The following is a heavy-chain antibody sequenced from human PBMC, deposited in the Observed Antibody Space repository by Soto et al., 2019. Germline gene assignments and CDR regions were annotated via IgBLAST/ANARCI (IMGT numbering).Heavy chain of an antibody. CDR3: TRGGSRYSSSWSYYYYGMDV. CDR2: IKSKTDGGTT. D-gene: IGHD6-13*01. J-gene: IGHJ6*02. Sequence: GGSLRLSCAASGFTFSNAWMNWVRQAPGKGLEWVGRIKSKTDGGTTDYAAPVKGRFTISRDDSKNTLYLQMNSPKTEDTAVYYCTRGGSRYSSSWSYYYYGMDVWGQGTTVTVSS. V-gene: IGHV3-15*07. CDR1: GFTFSNAW.